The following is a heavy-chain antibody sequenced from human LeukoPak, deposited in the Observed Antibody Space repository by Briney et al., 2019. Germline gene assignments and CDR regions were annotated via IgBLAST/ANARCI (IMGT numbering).Heavy chain of an antibody. Sequence: EASVKVSCKASGYTFTSYDINWVRQATGQGLEWMGWMNPNSGNTGYAQKFQGRVTITRNTSISTAYMELSSLRSEDTAMYYCARGPGSSWYYYYYYMDVWGKGTTVTVSS. CDR2: MNPNSGNT. CDR3: ARGPGSSWYYYYYYMDV. J-gene: IGHJ6*03. V-gene: IGHV1-8*03. D-gene: IGHD6-13*01. CDR1: GYTFTSYD.